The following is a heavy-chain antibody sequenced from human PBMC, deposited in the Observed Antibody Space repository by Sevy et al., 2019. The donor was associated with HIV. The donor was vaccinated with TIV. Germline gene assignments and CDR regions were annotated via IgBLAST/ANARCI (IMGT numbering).Heavy chain of an antibody. D-gene: IGHD6-13*01. Sequence: GGSLRLSCAASGFTFSSYSMNWVRQAPGKGLEWVSSISSSSSYIYYADSVKGRFTISSDNAKNSLYLQMNSLRAEDTAVYYWARVGGYSSSWGAFDIWGQGTMVTVSS. CDR3: ARVGGYSSSWGAFDI. CDR2: ISSSSSYI. J-gene: IGHJ3*02. CDR1: GFTFSSYS. V-gene: IGHV3-21*01.